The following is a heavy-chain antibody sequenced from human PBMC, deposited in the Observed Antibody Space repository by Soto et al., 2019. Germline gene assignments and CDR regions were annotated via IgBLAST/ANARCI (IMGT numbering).Heavy chain of an antibody. D-gene: IGHD3-3*01. CDR3: ARGHYDFWSGYFATIDY. CDR1: GGSISSYY. J-gene: IGHJ4*02. Sequence: PSETLSLTCTVSGGSISSYYWSWIRQPPGKGLEWIGYMHNSGSTKYNPSLKSRVTISADTSKNQFSLKLSSVTAADSAVYYCARGHYDFWSGYFATIDYWGQGPLVTVSS. CDR2: MHNSGST. V-gene: IGHV4-59*08.